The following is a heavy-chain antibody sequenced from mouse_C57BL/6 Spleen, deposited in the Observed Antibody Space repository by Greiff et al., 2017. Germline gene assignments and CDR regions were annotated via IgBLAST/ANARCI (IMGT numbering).Heavy chain of an antibody. CDR3: AREDGYAHYFDY. J-gene: IGHJ2*01. V-gene: IGHV1-64*01. Sequence: QVQLQQPGAELVKPGASVKLSCKASGYTFTSYWMHWVKQRPGQGLEWIGMIHPNSGSTNYNEKFKSKATLTVDKSSSTAYMQLSSLTSEDSAVYYGAREDGYAHYFDYWGQGTTLTVSS. D-gene: IGHD2-2*01. CDR1: GYTFTSYW. CDR2: IHPNSGST.